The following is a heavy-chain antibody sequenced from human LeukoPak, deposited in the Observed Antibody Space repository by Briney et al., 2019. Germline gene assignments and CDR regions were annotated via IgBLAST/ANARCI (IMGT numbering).Heavy chain of an antibody. Sequence: ASVTVSCTASGYTFTSYDINWVRQATGQGLEWMGWMNPNSGNTGYAQKFQGRVTMTRNTSISTAYMELSSLRSEDTAVYCCARAESGYYYANYYYGMDVWGQGATVTVSS. CDR2: MNPNSGNT. J-gene: IGHJ6*02. CDR1: GYTFTSYD. CDR3: ARAESGYYYANYYYGMDV. D-gene: IGHD3-22*01. V-gene: IGHV1-8*01.